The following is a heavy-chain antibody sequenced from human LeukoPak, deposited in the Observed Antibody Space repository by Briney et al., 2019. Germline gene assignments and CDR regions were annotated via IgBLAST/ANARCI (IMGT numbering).Heavy chain of an antibody. J-gene: IGHJ6*02. CDR3: ARDLHFGSGSFDPYYYYGMDV. D-gene: IGHD3-10*01. CDR1: GDSISSYY. V-gene: IGHV4-59*01. Sequence: SETLSLTCTVSGDSISSYYWTWIRQPPGKGLEWIGYIDDTGSTKYNPSLKSRVTISVDPSNNHFSLNLGSVTAADTAVYYCARDLHFGSGSFDPYYYYGMDVWGQGTMVTVSS. CDR2: IDDTGST.